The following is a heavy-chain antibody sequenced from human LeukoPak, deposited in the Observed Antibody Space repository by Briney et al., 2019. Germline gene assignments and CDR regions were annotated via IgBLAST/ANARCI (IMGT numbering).Heavy chain of an antibody. CDR1: GFTFSSYA. D-gene: IGHD2-2*01. Sequence: GGSLRLSCAASGFTFSSYAMSWVRQAPGKGLEWVSAISGSGGSTYYADSVKGRFTISRDNSKNTLYLQMNSLRAEDTAVYYCAKGRVGLGYCSSTSCRGESNWFDPWGQGTLVTVSS. CDR3: AKGRVGLGYCSSTSCRGESNWFDP. V-gene: IGHV3-23*01. CDR2: ISGSGGST. J-gene: IGHJ5*02.